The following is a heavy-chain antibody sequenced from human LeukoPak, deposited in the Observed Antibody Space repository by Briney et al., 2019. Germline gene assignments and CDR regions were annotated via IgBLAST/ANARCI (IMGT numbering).Heavy chain of an antibody. V-gene: IGHV3-30*02. D-gene: IGHD2-2*01. J-gene: IGHJ4*02. CDR1: GFTFSDYA. CDR3: ARGVTSWPQGPYHFDY. Sequence: GGSLRLSCAVSGFTFSDYAMHWVRQAPGKGLEWVASIQSDGNEKYSSDSLRGRFTISRDNSKNTLYLQMNTVRPEDTAVFYCARGVTSWPQGPYHFDYWGQGILITVSS. CDR2: IQSDGNEK.